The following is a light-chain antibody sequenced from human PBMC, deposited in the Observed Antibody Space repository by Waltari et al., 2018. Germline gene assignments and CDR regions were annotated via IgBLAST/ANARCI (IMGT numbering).Light chain of an antibody. CDR1: KCGGRF. V-gene: IGKV3-20*01. CDR2: GCS. Sequence: SCRAKKCGGRFLGRYQQKPGQAPKILLCGCSTRDSGISDRFRGSGSRTDFSLTLSRLKTEDFAVYQCQKPDPLPGTLGQGTTVDIK. CDR3: QKPDPLPGT. J-gene: IGKJ1*01.